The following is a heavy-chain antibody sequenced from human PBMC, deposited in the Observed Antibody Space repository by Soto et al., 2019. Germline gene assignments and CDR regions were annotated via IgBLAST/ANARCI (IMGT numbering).Heavy chain of an antibody. D-gene: IGHD1-26*01. V-gene: IGHV5-51*01. CDR3: ARHDGRGAQYYYGMDV. CDR1: GFTSNNNW. J-gene: IGHJ6*02. Sequence: GESLKISCKGSGFTSNNNWIAWVRQMPGKGLEWMGIIYPSDSDTRYSPSFQGQVTISADKSISTAYLQWSSLKASDTAMYYCARHDGRGAQYYYGMDVWGQGTTVTVSS. CDR2: IYPSDSDT.